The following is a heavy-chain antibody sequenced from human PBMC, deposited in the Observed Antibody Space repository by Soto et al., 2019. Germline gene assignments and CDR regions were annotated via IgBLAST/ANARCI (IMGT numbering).Heavy chain of an antibody. V-gene: IGHV1-2*04. D-gene: IGHD6-19*01. Sequence: ASVKVSCKASGYTFTGYYMHWVRQAPGRGLEWMGWINPNSGGTNYAQKFQGWVTMTRDTSISTAYMELSRLRSDDTAVYYCARDRGQVAVAGKPMDYYSYGMQVWGQRTTVTVSS. CDR2: INPNSGGT. J-gene: IGHJ6*01. CDR1: GYTFTGYY. CDR3: ARDRGQVAVAGKPMDYYSYGMQV.